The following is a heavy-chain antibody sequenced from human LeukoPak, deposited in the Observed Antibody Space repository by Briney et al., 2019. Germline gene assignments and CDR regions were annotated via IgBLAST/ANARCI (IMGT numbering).Heavy chain of an antibody. CDR2: IYYSGST. CDR1: GGSISSYY. V-gene: IGHV4-59*01. D-gene: IGHD3-3*01. Sequence: PSETLSLTCTVSGGSISSYYWSWIRQPPWKGLEWIGYIYYSGSTNYNPSLKSRVTISVDTSKNQFSLKLSSVTAADTAVYYCARGYDRLYDFWSGALAGEKAFDIWGQGTMVTVSS. CDR3: ARGYDRLYDFWSGALAGEKAFDI. J-gene: IGHJ3*02.